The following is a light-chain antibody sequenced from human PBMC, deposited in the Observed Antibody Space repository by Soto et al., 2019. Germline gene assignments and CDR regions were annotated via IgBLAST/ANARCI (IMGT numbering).Light chain of an antibody. CDR1: SSDVGGYNF. Sequence: QSVLTQPASVSGSPGQSITISCTGTSSDVGGYNFVSWYQQHPGKAPKLMIYDVNNRPSGVSNRFSGSKSGNTASLTISGLQAEDEADHYCSSYSSSSTYVFGTGTMVTVL. CDR3: SSYSSSSTYV. V-gene: IGLV2-14*03. CDR2: DVN. J-gene: IGLJ1*01.